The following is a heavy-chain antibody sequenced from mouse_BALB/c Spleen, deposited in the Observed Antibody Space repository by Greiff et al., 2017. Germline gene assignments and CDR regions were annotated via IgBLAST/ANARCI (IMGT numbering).Heavy chain of an antibody. D-gene: IGHD2-1*01. J-gene: IGHJ2*01. CDR3: ARGYGNYGFYFDY. V-gene: IGHV5-6-5*01. CDR1: GFTFSSYA. CDR2: ISSGGST. Sequence: EVQLVESGGGLVKPGGSLKLSCAASGFTFSSYAMSWVRQTPEKRLEWVASISSGGSTYYPDSVKGRFTISRDNARNILYLQMSSLRSEDTAMYYCARGYGNYGFYFDYWGQGTTLTVSS.